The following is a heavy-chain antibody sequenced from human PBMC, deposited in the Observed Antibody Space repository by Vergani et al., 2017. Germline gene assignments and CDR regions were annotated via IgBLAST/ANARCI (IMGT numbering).Heavy chain of an antibody. CDR1: GFTFSSYA. J-gene: IGHJ4*02. CDR2: KSYDGSNK. V-gene: IGHV3-30*04. D-gene: IGHD6-13*01. CDR3: ARVFTAAGTRYFDY. Sequence: QVQLVESGGGVVQPERSLRLSCAASGFTFSSYAMHWVRQAPGKGLEWVAVKSYDGSNKYYADSVKGRFTISRDNSKNTLYLQMNSLRAEDTAVYYCARVFTAAGTRYFDYWGQGTLVTVSS.